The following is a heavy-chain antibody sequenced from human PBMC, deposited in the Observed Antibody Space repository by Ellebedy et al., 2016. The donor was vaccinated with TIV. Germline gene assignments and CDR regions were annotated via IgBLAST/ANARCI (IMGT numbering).Heavy chain of an antibody. D-gene: IGHD2-2*02. J-gene: IGHJ3*02. V-gene: IGHV4-4*07. CDR2: IYTSGST. CDR3: ARDRVVVPAAIPGADDAFDI. CDR1: GGSISSYY. Sequence: SETLSLTXTVSGGSISSYYWSWIRQPAGKGLEWIGRIYTSGSTNYNPSLKSRVTMSVDTSKNQFSLKLSSVTAADTAVYYCARDRVVVPAAIPGADDAFDIWGQGTMVTVSS.